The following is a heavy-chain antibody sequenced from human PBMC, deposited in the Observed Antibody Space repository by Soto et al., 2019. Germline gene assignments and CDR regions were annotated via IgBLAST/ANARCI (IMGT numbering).Heavy chain of an antibody. Sequence: SETLSLTCTVSGGSISSSSYYWGWIRQPPGKGLEWIGSIYYSGSTYYNPSLKSRVTISVDTSKNQFSLKLSSVTAADTAVYYCVRFSSHGDYDYLCQGTLVTVSS. V-gene: IGHV4-39*01. CDR3: VRFSSHGDYDY. J-gene: IGHJ4*02. CDR1: GGSISSSSYY. CDR2: IYYSGST. D-gene: IGHD4-17*01.